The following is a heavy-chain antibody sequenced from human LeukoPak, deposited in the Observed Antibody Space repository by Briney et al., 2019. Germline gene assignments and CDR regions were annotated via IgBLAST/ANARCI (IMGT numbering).Heavy chain of an antibody. CDR1: GFIFSDYG. V-gene: IGHV3-30*19. CDR2: TSSDGSNK. J-gene: IGHJ5*02. CDR3: ARDNDPDYSSSPGWFDL. D-gene: IGHD3-22*01. Sequence: PGGSLRLSCEASGFIFSDYGIHWLRLAPARGREWVGVTSSDGSNKFYADSVKGRFTVSRDNSKNTLYLQMNSLRAEDTAVYYCARDNDPDYSSSPGWFDLWGQGTLVTVSS.